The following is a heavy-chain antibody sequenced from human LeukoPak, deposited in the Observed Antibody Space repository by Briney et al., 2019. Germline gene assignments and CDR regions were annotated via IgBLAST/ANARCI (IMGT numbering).Heavy chain of an antibody. J-gene: IGHJ4*02. CDR1: GFTFSSYW. Sequence: PGGSLRLSCAASGFTFSSYWMSWVRQAPGKGLEWVASIKQDGSEKYYVDSVKGRFTISRDNAKNSLYLQMNSLRAEDTAVYYCARTLYYDILTGYSPTPYYFDYWGQGTLVTVSS. D-gene: IGHD3-9*01. CDR3: ARTLYYDILTGYSPTPYYFDY. V-gene: IGHV3-7*03. CDR2: IKQDGSEK.